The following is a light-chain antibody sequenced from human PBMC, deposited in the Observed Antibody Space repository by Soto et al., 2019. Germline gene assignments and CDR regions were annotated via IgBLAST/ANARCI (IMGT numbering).Light chain of an antibody. CDR3: SSSAGSNKAI. CDR1: SSDVDFYNY. V-gene: IGLV2-8*01. Sequence: QSALTQPPSASGSPGQSVTISCSGISSDVDFYNYVSWYQQHPGKAPKLVIFEVTKRPSGVPDRFSGSKSGNTASLTVSGLQAEDEADYYCSSSAGSNKAIFGGGTKVTVL. CDR2: EVT. J-gene: IGLJ2*01.